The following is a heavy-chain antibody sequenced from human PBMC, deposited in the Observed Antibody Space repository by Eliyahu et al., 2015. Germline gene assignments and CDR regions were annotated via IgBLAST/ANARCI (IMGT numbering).Heavy chain of an antibody. CDR3: ARDLSDYGDYGLDN. CDR2: XHHXGSA. D-gene: IGHD4-17*01. CDR1: GXCISSGYY. Sequence: QVLLQESGPGLVKPSETLSLTCAVSGXCISSGYYWGWIRQSPGKGREWIGXXHHXGSAYYNPSLXGRVTLSLDTSKNXLSLKLASVTAADTALYYCARDLSDYGDYGLDNWGRGTLVTVSS. V-gene: IGHV4-38-2*02. J-gene: IGHJ4*02.